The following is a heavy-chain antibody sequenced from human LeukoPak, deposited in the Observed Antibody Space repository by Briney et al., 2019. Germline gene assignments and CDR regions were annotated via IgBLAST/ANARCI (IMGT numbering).Heavy chain of an antibody. CDR2: ISGSGGST. D-gene: IGHD2-15*01. V-gene: IGHV3-23*01. Sequence: PGGSLRLSCAASGFTFSSYAMSWVRQAPGKGLEWVSAISGSGGSTYYADSVKGRFTISRDNSKNTLYLQMNSLRAEDTAVYYCAKERVVAAITMVYFDYWGQGTLVTVSS. J-gene: IGHJ4*02. CDR3: AKERVVAAITMVYFDY. CDR1: GFTFSSYA.